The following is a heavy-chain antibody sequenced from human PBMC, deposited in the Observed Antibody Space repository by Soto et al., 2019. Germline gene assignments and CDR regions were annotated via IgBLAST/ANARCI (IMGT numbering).Heavy chain of an antibody. V-gene: IGHV4-34*01. J-gene: IGHJ5*02. CDR3: ATRITVFGLLIPPFDP. Sequence: AETLSLTCAVYGWSVNGYYWNWIRQPPGKGLEWIGGINHTGGTHYNPSLKSRVTMSVDTSQNQFSLRLSSVTAADTAIYYCATRITVFGLLIPPFDPWGQGTQVTVSS. CDR1: GWSVNGYY. CDR2: INHTGGT. D-gene: IGHD3-3*01.